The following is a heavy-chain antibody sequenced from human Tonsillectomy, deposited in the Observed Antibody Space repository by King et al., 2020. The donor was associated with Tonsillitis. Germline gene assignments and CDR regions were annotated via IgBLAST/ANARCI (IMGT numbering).Heavy chain of an antibody. CDR3: ARVGNYYDSSGYSHDAFDI. D-gene: IGHD3-22*01. V-gene: IGHV4-30-2*01. CDR2: IYHSGSI. Sequence: QLQESGSGLVKPSQTLSLTCAVSGGSISSGGYSWSWIRQPPRKGLEWIGYIYHSGSIYYNPSLKSRVTISVDRSKNQFSLKLSSVTAADTAVYYCARVGNYYDSSGYSHDAFDIWGQGTMVTVSS. CDR1: GGSISSGGYS. J-gene: IGHJ3*02.